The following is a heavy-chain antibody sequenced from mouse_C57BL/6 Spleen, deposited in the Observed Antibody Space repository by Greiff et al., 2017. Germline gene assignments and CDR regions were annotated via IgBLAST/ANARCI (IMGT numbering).Heavy chain of an antibody. V-gene: IGHV1-63*01. CDR2: IYPGGGYT. D-gene: IGHD1-1*01. Sequence: VQLQQSGAELVRPGTSVKMSCKASGYTFTNYWIGWAKQRPGHGLEWIGDIYPGGGYTNYNEKFKGKATLTADKSSSTAYMQFSSLTSEDSAIYYCARRPYYDGSSYNYFDYWGQGTTLTVSS. J-gene: IGHJ2*01. CDR1: GYTFTNYW. CDR3: ARRPYYDGSSYNYFDY.